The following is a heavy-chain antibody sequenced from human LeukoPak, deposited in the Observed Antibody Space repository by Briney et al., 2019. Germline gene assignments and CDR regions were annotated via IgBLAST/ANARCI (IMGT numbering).Heavy chain of an antibody. CDR1: GYTFTSYY. V-gene: IGHV1-46*01. CDR2: INPSGEST. J-gene: IGHJ4*02. CDR3: VSIGRHLDPFDY. D-gene: IGHD2-21*01. Sequence: ASVKVSCKASGYTFTSYYLHWVRQAPGQGLEWMGIINPSGESTTYAQRFQHRITMTRDTSTSTVYMELSSLRSEDTAVYYCVSIGRHLDPFDYWGQGTLVTVSS.